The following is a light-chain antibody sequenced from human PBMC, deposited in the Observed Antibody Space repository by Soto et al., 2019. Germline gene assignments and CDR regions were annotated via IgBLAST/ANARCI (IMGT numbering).Light chain of an antibody. Sequence: QSVLTQPASVSGSPRQSITISCTGTNSDVGSYNLVSWFQQHPGKAPKLVIYEVTKRPSGVSDRFSGSKSGNTASLTISGLQAEDEADYYCSSHAGNNNYVFGTGTKVTVL. V-gene: IGLV2-23*02. J-gene: IGLJ1*01. CDR1: NSDVGSYNL. CDR3: SSHAGNNNYV. CDR2: EVT.